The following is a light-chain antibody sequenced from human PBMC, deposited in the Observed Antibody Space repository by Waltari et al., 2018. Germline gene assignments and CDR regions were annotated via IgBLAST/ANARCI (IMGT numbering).Light chain of an antibody. CDR1: QGISTY. CDR2: AAA. J-gene: IGKJ4*01. V-gene: IGKV1-9*01. CDR3: QQIKSYPIT. Sequence: DIQLTQSPSFLSSSVGDRVTISCRASQGISTYLAWFQQKPGKAPRRLIYAAAILQGGVPSRFSGSGSGTDFTLTISSLQPEDFGTYYCQQIKSYPITFGGGTKVE.